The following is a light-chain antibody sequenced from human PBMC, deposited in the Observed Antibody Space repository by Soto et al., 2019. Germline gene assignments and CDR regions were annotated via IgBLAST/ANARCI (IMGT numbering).Light chain of an antibody. Sequence: DIRMTHSPSSLSASVCDRVTITFRASQSISSYLNWYQQKVGKAPKLLIYASTNLLTGVPSRFSGRGAGTDFTLTISRLQPEDFATYYCQQTYDTPLTFGQGTRLEIK. J-gene: IGKJ5*01. CDR1: QSISSY. CDR2: AST. V-gene: IGKV1-39*01. CDR3: QQTYDTPLT.